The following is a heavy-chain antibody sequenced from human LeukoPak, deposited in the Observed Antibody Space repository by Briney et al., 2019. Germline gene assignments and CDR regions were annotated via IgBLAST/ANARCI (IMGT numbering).Heavy chain of an antibody. J-gene: IGHJ4*02. Sequence: GESLKISCKGSEYSFATYWIGWVRQMPGQGLEWMGIIFPGDSDTRYSPSFQGQVTISADKSISTAYLQWSSLKASDTAMYYCAMTGNSLPFDYWGQGTLVTVSS. CDR2: IFPGDSDT. V-gene: IGHV5-51*01. CDR1: EYSFATYW. CDR3: AMTGNSLPFDY.